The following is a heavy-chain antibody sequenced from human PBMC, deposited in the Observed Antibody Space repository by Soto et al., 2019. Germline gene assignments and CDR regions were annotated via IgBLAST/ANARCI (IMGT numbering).Heavy chain of an antibody. CDR1: GGSISSYY. V-gene: IGHV4-59*01. J-gene: IGHJ5*02. Sequence: QVQLQESGPGLVKPSETLSLTCTVSGGSISSYYWSWIRQPPGKGLEWIGYIFYSGSTNYNPSLKSRLTISVDTSKNQFSLKLNSVTAADTTGYYCARVGDWFDPWGQGTLVTVSS. CDR2: IFYSGST. CDR3: ARVGDWFDP. D-gene: IGHD3-16*01.